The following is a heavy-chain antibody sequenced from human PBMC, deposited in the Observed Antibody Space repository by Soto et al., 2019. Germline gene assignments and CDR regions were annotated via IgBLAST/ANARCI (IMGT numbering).Heavy chain of an antibody. J-gene: IGHJ3*02. CDR1: VSSIAFLNC. V-gene: IGHV4-4*02. Sequence: QVQLQESGPGLVKPSGPLSLTCAVPVSSIAFLNCWPWVRRPPGKGLEWIGEIDHSGTTHYNPSLNSRVTISLDRSKNQFSLRLTSVAAADTAVYFCARGKFYAFDIWGQGTMVTVSS. CDR3: ARGKFYAFDI. CDR2: IDHSGTT.